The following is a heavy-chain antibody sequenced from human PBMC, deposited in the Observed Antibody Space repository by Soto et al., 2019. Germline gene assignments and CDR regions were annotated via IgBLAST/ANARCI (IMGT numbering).Heavy chain of an antibody. CDR2: IIPIFGTA. D-gene: IGHD1-7*01. J-gene: IGHJ6*02. CDR3: ASITGTTDYYYYGMDV. V-gene: IGHV1-69*13. CDR1: GGTFSSYA. Sequence: SVKVSCKASGGTFSSYAISWVRQAPGQGLEWMGGIIPIFGTANYAQKFQGRVTITADESTSTAYMELSSLSSEDTAVYYCASITGTTDYYYYGMDVWGQGTTVTVSS.